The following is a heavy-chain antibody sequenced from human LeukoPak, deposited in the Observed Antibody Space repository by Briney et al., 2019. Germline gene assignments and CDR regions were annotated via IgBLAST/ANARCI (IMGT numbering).Heavy chain of an antibody. D-gene: IGHD3-22*01. CDR3: ATVYYDSSGYYQPYWYFDP. CDR1: GYTFTSYG. Sequence: ASVKVSCKASGYTFTSYGISWVRQAPGQGLEWMGWINPNSGGTNYAQKFQGRVTMTEDTSTDTAYMELSSLRSEDTAVYYCATVYYDSSGYYQPYWYFDPWGRGTLVTVSS. CDR2: INPNSGGT. J-gene: IGHJ2*01. V-gene: IGHV1-18*01.